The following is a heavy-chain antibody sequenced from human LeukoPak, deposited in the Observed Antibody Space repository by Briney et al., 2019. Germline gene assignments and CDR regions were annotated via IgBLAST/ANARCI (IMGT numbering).Heavy chain of an antibody. V-gene: IGHV3-9*01. D-gene: IGHD5-24*01. CDR1: GFTFDDYA. CDR3: AKAVDHYYYYMDV. CDR2: INWNSDSI. Sequence: PGGSLRLSCAVSGFTFDDYAMHWVRQVPGKGLEWVSGINWNSDSIGYADSVKGRFTISRDNAKNSLYLQMNSLRAEDTAVYYCAKAVDHYYYYMDVWGKGTTVTVSS. J-gene: IGHJ6*03.